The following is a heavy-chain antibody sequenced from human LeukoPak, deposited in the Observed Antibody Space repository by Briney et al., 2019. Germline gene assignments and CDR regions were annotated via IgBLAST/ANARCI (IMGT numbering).Heavy chain of an antibody. CDR2: IYYSGST. Sequence: PSETLSLTCTVSGGSISSYYWSWIRQPPGKGLEWIGYIYYSGSTNYNPSLKSRVTISVDTSKNQFSLKLSSVTAADTAVYYCARENGDYGLRTYAFDIWGQGTMVTVSS. V-gene: IGHV4-59*01. D-gene: IGHD4-17*01. CDR3: ARENGDYGLRTYAFDI. CDR1: GGSISSYY. J-gene: IGHJ3*02.